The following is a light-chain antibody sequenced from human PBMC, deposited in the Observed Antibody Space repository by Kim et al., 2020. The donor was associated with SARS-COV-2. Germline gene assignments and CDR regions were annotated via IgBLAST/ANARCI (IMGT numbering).Light chain of an antibody. CDR1: SSDVGGYNY. V-gene: IGLV2-14*01. J-gene: IGLJ1*01. CDR3: SSYTSSSTYV. CDR2: DVS. Sequence: QSALTQPASVSGSPGQSITISCTRTSSDVGGYNYVSWYQQHPGKAPKLMIYDVSKRPSGVANRFSGSKSGNTASLTISGLQAEDAADYYCSSYTSSSTYVFGTGAKVTVL.